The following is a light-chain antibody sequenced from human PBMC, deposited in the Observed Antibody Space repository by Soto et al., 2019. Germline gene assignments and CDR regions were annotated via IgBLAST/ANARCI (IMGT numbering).Light chain of an antibody. Sequence: QSVLTQPPSVSGAPGQRVSISCTGSSSNIGAGYDVHWFQQLPGTAPKLLIYGSSNRPSGVPDRFSGSKSGTSASLAITGLQAEFEADYYCQSYDSSLSVFYVFGTGTKATVL. V-gene: IGLV1-40*01. CDR3: QSYDSSLSVFYV. J-gene: IGLJ1*01. CDR2: GSS. CDR1: SSNIGAGYD.